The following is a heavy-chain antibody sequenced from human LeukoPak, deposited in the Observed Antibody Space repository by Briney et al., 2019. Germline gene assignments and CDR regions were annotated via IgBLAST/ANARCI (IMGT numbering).Heavy chain of an antibody. CDR3: ARVRVIYGMDV. D-gene: IGHD3-22*01. J-gene: IGHJ6*02. V-gene: IGHV3-21*01. CDR1: GFTFSSYS. Sequence: KAGTSLRLSCAASGFTFSSYSMNWVRQAPGKGLEWVSSISSSSSYIYYADSVKGRFTISRDNAKNSLYLQMNSLRAEDTAVYYCARVRVIYGMDVWGQGTTVTVSS. CDR2: ISSSSSYI.